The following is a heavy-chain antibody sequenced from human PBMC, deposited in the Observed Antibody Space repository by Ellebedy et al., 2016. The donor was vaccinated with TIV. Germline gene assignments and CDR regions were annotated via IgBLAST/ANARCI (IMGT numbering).Heavy chain of an antibody. V-gene: IGHV3-48*04. D-gene: IGHD3-10*01. CDR3: ARGLFGSGRYSCDY. CDR2: ITSTSDTK. CDR1: GFSFSTYG. Sequence: GESLKISCAASGFSFSTYGMNWVRQAPGKGLEWLSYITSTSDTKYYADSVKGRFTISRDNPKNSMYLQMDRRRAEDTGVYYCARGLFGSGRYSCDYWGQGTLVIVSS. J-gene: IGHJ4*02.